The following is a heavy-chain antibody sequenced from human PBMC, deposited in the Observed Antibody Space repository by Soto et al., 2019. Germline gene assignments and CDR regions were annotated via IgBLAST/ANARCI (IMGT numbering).Heavy chain of an antibody. CDR3: ARDLGIAAGGPDY. D-gene: IGHD6-13*01. CDR2: IWYDGSNK. Sequence: QVQLVESGGGVVQPGRSLRLSCAASGFTFSSYGMHWVRQAPGKGLEWVAVIWYDGSNKYYADSVKGRFTISRDNSKNTLYLQMNSLRAEDTAVYYCARDLGIAAGGPDYWGQGTLGTVSS. CDR1: GFTFSSYG. J-gene: IGHJ4*02. V-gene: IGHV3-33*01.